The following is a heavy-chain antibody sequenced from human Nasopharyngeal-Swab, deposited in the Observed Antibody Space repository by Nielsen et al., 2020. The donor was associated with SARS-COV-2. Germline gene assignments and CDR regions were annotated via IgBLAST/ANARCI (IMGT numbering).Heavy chain of an antibody. Sequence: GESLKISCAASGFTFDDYTMHWVRQAPGKGLEWVSLISWDGGSTYYADSVKGRFTISRDNAKNSLYLQMNSLRAEDTAVYYCARATGLEYSSSTWNYYYMDVWGKGTTVTVSS. D-gene: IGHD6-6*01. CDR1: GFTFDDYT. J-gene: IGHJ6*03. CDR3: ARATGLEYSSSTWNYYYMDV. V-gene: IGHV3-43*01. CDR2: ISWDGGST.